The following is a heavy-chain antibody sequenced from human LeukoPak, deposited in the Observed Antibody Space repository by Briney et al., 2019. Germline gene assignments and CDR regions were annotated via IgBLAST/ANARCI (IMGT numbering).Heavy chain of an antibody. CDR1: GFTFSSYG. CDR3: AKDGTTVVTPDY. CDR2: ISYDGSNK. V-gene: IGHV3-30*18. Sequence: PGGSLRLSCAASGFTFSSYGMHWVRQAPGKGLEWVAVISYDGSNKYYADSVKGRFTISRDNSKNTLYVQMNSLRAEDTAVYYCAKDGTTVVTPDYWGQGTLVTVSS. J-gene: IGHJ4*02. D-gene: IGHD4-23*01.